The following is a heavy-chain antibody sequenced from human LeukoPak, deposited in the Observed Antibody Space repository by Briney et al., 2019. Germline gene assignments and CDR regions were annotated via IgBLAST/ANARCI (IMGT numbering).Heavy chain of an antibody. D-gene: IGHD3-16*01. CDR3: AKQISRLYPYGEPFDY. J-gene: IGHJ4*02. CDR2: ISGSGGST. V-gene: IGHV3-23*01. Sequence: PGGSLRLSCAASGFTFSSYAMSWVRQAPGKGLEWVSAISGSGGSTYYADSVKGRFTISRDNFKNTLYLQMNSLRAEDTAVYYCAKQISRLYPYGEPFDYWGQGTLVTVSS. CDR1: GFTFSSYA.